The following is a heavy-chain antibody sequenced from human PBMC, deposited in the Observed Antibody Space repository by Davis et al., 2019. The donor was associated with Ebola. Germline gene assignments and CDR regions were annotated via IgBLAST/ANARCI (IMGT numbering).Heavy chain of an antibody. CDR1: GGSISSSTFY. V-gene: IGHV4-39*01. J-gene: IGHJ5*02. D-gene: IGHD6-19*01. CDR3: ARQWRVSGTYNLFDR. Sequence: PSETLSLTCTVSGGSISSSTFYWAWICQPPGKGLEWIGNIYFSGTPYYNSPFKSRVTISVDTSKDQFSLTLTSVTAADTAVYYCARQWRVSGTYNLFDRWGHGTLVTVSS. CDR2: IYFSGTP.